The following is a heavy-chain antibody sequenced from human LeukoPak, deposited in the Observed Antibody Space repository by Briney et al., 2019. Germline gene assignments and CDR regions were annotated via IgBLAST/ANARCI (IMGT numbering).Heavy chain of an antibody. CDR1: GGSISSSNW. CDR2: IYHSGST. V-gene: IGHV4-4*02. J-gene: IGHJ4*02. CDR3: ARGSRGYSSRTFDY. D-gene: IGHD6-13*01. Sequence: SETLSLTCAVSGGSISSSNWWSWVRQPPGKGLEWIGEIYHSGSTNYNPSLKSRVTISVDTSKNQFSLKLSSVTAADTAVYYCARGSRGYSSRTFDYWGQGTLVTVSS.